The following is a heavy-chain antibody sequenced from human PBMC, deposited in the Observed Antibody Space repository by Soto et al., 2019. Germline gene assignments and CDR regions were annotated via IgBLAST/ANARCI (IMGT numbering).Heavy chain of an antibody. J-gene: IGHJ4*02. D-gene: IGHD3-10*01. CDR2: INHSGST. CDR3: ARGRKYYYGSGSYYN. CDR1: GGSFSGYY. V-gene: IGHV4-34*01. Sequence: SETLSLTCAVYGGSFSGYYWSWIRQPPGKGLEWIGEINHSGSTNYNPSLKSRVTISVDTSKNQFSLKLSSVTAADTAVYYCARGRKYYYGSGSYYNWGQGTLVT.